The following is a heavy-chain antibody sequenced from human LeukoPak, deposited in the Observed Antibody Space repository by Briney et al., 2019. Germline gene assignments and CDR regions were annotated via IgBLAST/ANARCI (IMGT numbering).Heavy chain of an antibody. V-gene: IGHV4-61*02. Sequence: SQTLSLTRTVSGGSISSGNYYWSWIRQPAGKGLEWIGRVYTTVSTSYHPSLKSRVTISVETSKNQFSLKLSSVTAADTAVYYCARGRADYGGDWGQGTLVTVSS. CDR3: ARGRADYGGD. J-gene: IGHJ4*02. CDR1: GGSISSGNYY. CDR2: VYTTVST. D-gene: IGHD4-23*01.